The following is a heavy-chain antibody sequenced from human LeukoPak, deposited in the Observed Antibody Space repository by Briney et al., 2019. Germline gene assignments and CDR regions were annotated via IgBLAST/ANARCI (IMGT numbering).Heavy chain of an antibody. V-gene: IGHV5-51*01. D-gene: IGHD1-7*01. Sequence: GESLKISCKGSGYSFTSYWIGWVRQMPGKGLEWLGIINPGDSDTRYSPSFQGQVTISADKSISTANLQWSSLKASDTAMYYCARSYNWNYRRFDPWGQGTLVTVSS. CDR1: GYSFTSYW. J-gene: IGHJ5*02. CDR2: INPGDSDT. CDR3: ARSYNWNYRRFDP.